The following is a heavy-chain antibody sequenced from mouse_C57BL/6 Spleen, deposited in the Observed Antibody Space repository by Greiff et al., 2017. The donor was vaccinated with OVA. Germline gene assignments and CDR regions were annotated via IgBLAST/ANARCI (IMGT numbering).Heavy chain of an antibody. CDR1: GYTFTDYE. D-gene: IGHD2-1*01. J-gene: IGHJ2*01. CDR2: IDPETGGT. V-gene: IGHV1-15*01. CDR3: TISYYGNYDFDY. Sequence: VQLQESGAELVRPGASVTLSCKASGYTFTDYEMHWVKQTPVHGLEWIGAIDPETGGTAYNQKFKGKAILTADKSSSTAYMELCSLTSEDSAVYYCTISYYGNYDFDYWGNGTTLTASS.